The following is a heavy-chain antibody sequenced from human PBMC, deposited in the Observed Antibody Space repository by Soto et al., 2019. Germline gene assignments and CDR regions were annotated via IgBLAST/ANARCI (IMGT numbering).Heavy chain of an antibody. V-gene: IGHV1-69*01. J-gene: IGHJ6*02. CDR1: GGTFSSYA. CDR3: GREPDYRTYYYYYYGMDV. D-gene: IGHD4-4*01. CDR2: IIPIFGTA. Sequence: QVQLVQSGAEVKKPGSSVKVSCKASGGTFSSYAISWVRQAPGQGLEWMGGIIPIFGTANYAQKFQGRVTITADESTSTAYMELSSLRSEDTAVYYCGREPDYRTYYYYYYGMDVWGQGTTVTVSS.